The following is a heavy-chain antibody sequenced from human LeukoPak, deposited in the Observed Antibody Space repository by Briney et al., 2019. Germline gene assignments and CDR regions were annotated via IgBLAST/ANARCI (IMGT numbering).Heavy chain of an antibody. CDR2: IIPIFGTA. J-gene: IGHJ5*02. V-gene: IGHV1-69*13. D-gene: IGHD3-9*01. Sequence: SVKVSCKASGGTFSSYAISWVRQAPGQGLEWMGGIIPIFGTANYAQKFQGRVTITADESTSTAYMELSSLRSEDTAVYYCAREQELRYFDWPPLGWFDPWGQGTLVTVSS. CDR3: AREQELRYFDWPPLGWFDP. CDR1: GGTFSSYA.